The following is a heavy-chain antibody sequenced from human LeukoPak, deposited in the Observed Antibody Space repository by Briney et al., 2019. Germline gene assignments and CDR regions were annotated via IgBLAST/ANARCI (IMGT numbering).Heavy chain of an antibody. V-gene: IGHV1-2*02. CDR1: GYTFTGYY. CDR3: ARSSRVARAYNWFDP. Sequence: ASVKVSCKSSGYTFTGYYMHWVRHAPGQGLEWVGWINPNSGGTNYAQKFQGRVTMTRDTSISTAYMELSRLRSDDTAVYYCARSSRVARAYNWFDPWGQGTLVTVSS. J-gene: IGHJ5*02. CDR2: INPNSGGT. D-gene: IGHD5-12*01.